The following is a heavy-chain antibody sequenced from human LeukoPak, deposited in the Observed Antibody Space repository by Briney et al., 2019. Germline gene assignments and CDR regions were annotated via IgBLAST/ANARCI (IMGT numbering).Heavy chain of an antibody. J-gene: IGHJ4*02. Sequence: VRSLRLSCAASGLTVSSNYMSWVRQAPGKGLEWVSVIYSGGSTYYADSVKGRFTISRDNSKNTLYLQMNSLRAEDTAVYYCASRIEDYGDYVLDYWGQGTLVTVSS. CDR3: ASRIEDYGDYVLDY. CDR2: IYSGGST. V-gene: IGHV3-53*01. D-gene: IGHD4-17*01. CDR1: GLTVSSNY.